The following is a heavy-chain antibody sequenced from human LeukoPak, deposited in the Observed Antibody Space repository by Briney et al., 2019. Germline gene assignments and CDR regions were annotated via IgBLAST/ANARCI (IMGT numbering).Heavy chain of an antibody. D-gene: IGHD3-3*01. Sequence: ASVKVSCKASGYTFTSYEINWGRQATGQGLEWMGWMNPNSGNTGYAQKFQGRVTMTRNTSISTAYMELSSLRSEDTAVYYCARPDRRWSGYYTLGYWGQGTLVTVSS. CDR1: GYTFTSYE. CDR3: ARPDRRWSGYYTLGY. V-gene: IGHV1-8*01. CDR2: MNPNSGNT. J-gene: IGHJ4*02.